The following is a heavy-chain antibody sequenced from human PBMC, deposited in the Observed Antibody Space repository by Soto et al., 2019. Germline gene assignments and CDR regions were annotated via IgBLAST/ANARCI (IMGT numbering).Heavy chain of an antibody. V-gene: IGHV1-69*12. D-gene: IGHD3-22*01. CDR1: GGTFSSYA. Sequence: HVQLVQSGAEVKKPGSSVKVSCKASGGTFSSYAISWVRQAPGQGLEWMGEIIPIFGTANYAQKFQGRVTITADEPTSTAYMELSSLRSEDTAVYYCARDRGPSSGYYPYWFDPWGQGTLVTVSS. CDR2: IIPIFGTA. J-gene: IGHJ5*02. CDR3: ARDRGPSSGYYPYWFDP.